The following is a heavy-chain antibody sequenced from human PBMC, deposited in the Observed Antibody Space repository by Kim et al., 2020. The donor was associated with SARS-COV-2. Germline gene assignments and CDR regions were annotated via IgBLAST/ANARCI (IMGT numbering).Heavy chain of an antibody. CDR2: IGTAGDT. Sequence: GGSLRLSCAASGFTFSSYDMHWVRQATGKGLEWVSAIGTAGDTYYPGSVKGRFTISRENAKNSLYLQMNSLRAGDTAVYYCARDLWFGESTLLDYWGQGTLVTVSS. CDR1: GFTFSSYD. J-gene: IGHJ4*02. D-gene: IGHD3-10*01. V-gene: IGHV3-13*01. CDR3: ARDLWFGESTLLDY.